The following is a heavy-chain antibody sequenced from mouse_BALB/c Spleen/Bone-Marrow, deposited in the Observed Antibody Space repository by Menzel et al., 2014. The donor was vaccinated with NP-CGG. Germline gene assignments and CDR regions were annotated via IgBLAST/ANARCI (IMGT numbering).Heavy chain of an antibody. D-gene: IGHD2-3*01. Sequence: VQLQQSGPELVKPGASVKVSCKASGYAFTDYNIYWVKQRHGKSLEWIGYIDLYNGGTSYNQKFKGKATLTVDKSSSTAYMHLNSLTSEDSAVYYSARLGDGYYDALDYWGQGTSVTVST. CDR1: GYAFTDYN. CDR2: IDLYNGGT. J-gene: IGHJ4*01. CDR3: ARLGDGYYDALDY. V-gene: IGHV1S135*01.